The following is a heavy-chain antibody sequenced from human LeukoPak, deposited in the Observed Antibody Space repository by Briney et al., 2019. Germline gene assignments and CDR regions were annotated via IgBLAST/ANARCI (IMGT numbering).Heavy chain of an antibody. CDR1: GGSISSYY. D-gene: IGHD3-10*01. J-gene: IGHJ5*02. CDR2: IYYSGST. CDR3: ARGSGVRGVREPADT. Sequence: SETLSLTCTVSGGSISSYYWSWIRQPPGMGLEWIGYIYYSGSTNCNPSLKSRVTISVDTSKNQFSLKLSSVTAADTAVYYCARGSGVRGVREPADTWGQGTLVTVSS. V-gene: IGHV4-59*01.